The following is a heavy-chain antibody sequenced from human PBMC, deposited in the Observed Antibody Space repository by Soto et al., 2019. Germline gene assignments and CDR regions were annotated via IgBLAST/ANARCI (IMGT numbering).Heavy chain of an antibody. V-gene: IGHV1-18*01. D-gene: IGHD2-15*01. Sequence: ASVKVSCKASGYTFTSYGLSWVRQAPGQGLEWMGWISAYNGNPNYEQQLQVRVTMTTYTSTSTAYMELRILRSDDTAVAYCAGEDGWYCSGGSYYSLSGGYYGMDVWGQGTTVTVSS. CDR2: ISAYNGNP. CDR1: GYTFTSYG. CDR3: AGEDGWYCSGGSYYSLSGGYYGMDV. J-gene: IGHJ6*02.